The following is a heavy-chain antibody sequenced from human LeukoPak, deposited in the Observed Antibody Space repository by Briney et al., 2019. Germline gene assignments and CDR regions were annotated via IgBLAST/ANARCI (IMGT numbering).Heavy chain of an antibody. D-gene: IGHD6-6*01. Sequence: SETLSLTCAVYGGSFSGYYWSWIRQPPGKGLEWIGEINHSGSTNYNPSLKSRVTIPVDTSKNQFSLKLSSVTAADTAVYYCARGRGYSSSSAWFDPWGQGTLVTVSS. CDR3: ARGRGYSSSSAWFDP. CDR1: GGSFSGYY. J-gene: IGHJ5*02. V-gene: IGHV4-34*01. CDR2: INHSGST.